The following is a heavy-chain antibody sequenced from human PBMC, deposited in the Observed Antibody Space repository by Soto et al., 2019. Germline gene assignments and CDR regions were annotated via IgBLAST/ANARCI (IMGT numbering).Heavy chain of an antibody. J-gene: IGHJ3*01. Sequence: GGSLRLSCAASGFTFSSYAMSWVRQAPGKGLEWVSAISGSGGSTYYADSVKGRFTISRDNSKNTLYLQMNSLRAEDTAVYYCAKDHDRGYGTDAFDFGGQGKMVTVSS. V-gene: IGHV3-23*01. CDR2: ISGSGGST. CDR3: AKDHDRGYGTDAFDF. D-gene: IGHD5-12*01. CDR1: GFTFSSYA.